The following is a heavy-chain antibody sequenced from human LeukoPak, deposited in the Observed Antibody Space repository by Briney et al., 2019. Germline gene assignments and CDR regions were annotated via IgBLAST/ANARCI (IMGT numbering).Heavy chain of an antibody. V-gene: IGHV3-23*01. Sequence: PGGTLRLSCAASGFTFSSHGMNWVRQAPGKGLEWVSGIIPSGHTTYYADSVKGRFTISRDNSKNTLYLQMNSLRAEDTAVYNCAKGDFYGSGRDYYYYMDVWGKGTTVTISS. CDR3: AKGDFYGSGRDYYYYMDV. CDR2: IIPSGHTT. J-gene: IGHJ6*03. CDR1: GFTFSSHG. D-gene: IGHD3-10*01.